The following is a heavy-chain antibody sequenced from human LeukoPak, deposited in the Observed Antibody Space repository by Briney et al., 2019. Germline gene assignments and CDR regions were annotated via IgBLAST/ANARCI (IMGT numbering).Heavy chain of an antibody. Sequence: PGGSLRLSCAASGFTFSSYEMNWVRQAPGKGLEWVSYISSSGSTIYYADSVKGRLTISRDNAKNSLYLQMSSLRAEDTAVYYCARDNRYSIFNWFDPWGQGTLVTVSS. CDR2: ISSSGSTI. J-gene: IGHJ5*02. V-gene: IGHV3-48*03. CDR1: GFTFSSYE. D-gene: IGHD6-13*01. CDR3: ARDNRYSIFNWFDP.